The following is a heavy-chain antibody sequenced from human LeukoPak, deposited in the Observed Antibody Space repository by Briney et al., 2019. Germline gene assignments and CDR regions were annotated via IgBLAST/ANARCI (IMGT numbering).Heavy chain of an antibody. D-gene: IGHD6-13*01. V-gene: IGHV3-30-3*01. Sequence: GGSLRLSCAASGFTFSRYWMGWVRQAPGKGLEWVAVISYDGSNKYYADSVKGRFTISRDNSKNTLYLQMNSLRAEDTAVYYCAREGYPRGPFDYWGQGTLVTVSS. CDR2: ISYDGSNK. CDR3: AREGYPRGPFDY. J-gene: IGHJ4*02. CDR1: GFTFSRYW.